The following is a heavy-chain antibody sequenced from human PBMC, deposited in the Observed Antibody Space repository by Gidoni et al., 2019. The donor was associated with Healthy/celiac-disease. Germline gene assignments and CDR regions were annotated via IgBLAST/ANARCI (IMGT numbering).Heavy chain of an antibody. CDR1: GFTFSSYA. J-gene: IGHJ4*02. Sequence: EVQLLESGGGLVQPGGSLRLSCAASGFTFSSYAMSWVRQAPGKGLEWVSAISGSGGSTYYADSVKGRFTISRDNSKNTLYMQMNSLRAEDTAVYYWAKDPPTLDYGDSNYFDYWGQGTLVTVSS. CDR3: AKDPPTLDYGDSNYFDY. V-gene: IGHV3-23*01. CDR2: ISGSGGST. D-gene: IGHD4-17*01.